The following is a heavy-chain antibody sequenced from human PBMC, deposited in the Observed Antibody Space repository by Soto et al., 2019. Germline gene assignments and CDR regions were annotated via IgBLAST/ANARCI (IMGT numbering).Heavy chain of an antibody. CDR3: SRANMGSFAY. CDR2: INAGNGNT. V-gene: IGHV1-3*01. Sequence: QVQLVQSGAEVKKPGASVQVSCKASGYTFTSYAMHWVRQAPGQRHEWMGWINAGNGNTKYSQKFQGRVTITRDTAASTAYMELSSLRSEDTAVYYCSRANMGSFAYWGQGTLVTVFS. D-gene: IGHD1-26*01. J-gene: IGHJ4*02. CDR1: GYTFTSYA.